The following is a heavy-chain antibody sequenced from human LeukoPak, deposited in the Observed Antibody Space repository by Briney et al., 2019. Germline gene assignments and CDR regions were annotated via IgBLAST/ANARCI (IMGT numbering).Heavy chain of an antibody. J-gene: IGHJ4*02. CDR1: GFTFSSYG. V-gene: IGHV3-30*18. Sequence: GGSLRLSCAASGFTFSSYGIHWVRQAPGKGLEWVAVVSSDGTNKYYADSVKGRFTISSDNSKNTLYLQMNSLRAEDTAVYYCAKGGSSGWFDYFDYWGQGTLVTVSS. CDR2: VSSDGTNK. CDR3: AKGGSSGWFDYFDY. D-gene: IGHD6-19*01.